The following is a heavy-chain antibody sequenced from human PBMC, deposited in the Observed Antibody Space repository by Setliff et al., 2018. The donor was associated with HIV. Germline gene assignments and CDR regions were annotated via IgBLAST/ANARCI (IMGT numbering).Heavy chain of an antibody. Sequence: GESLKISCKTSGYEFYGWWIGWVRQKPGKGLEWMGIIYPDDSNTRYSPSFRGQVTISADMSISTAYLQWSSLKASDTAMYYCARIEKLGNWFDPWGQGTLVTVSS. J-gene: IGHJ5*02. CDR3: ARIEKLGNWFDP. CDR1: GYEFYGWW. CDR2: IYPDDSNT. V-gene: IGHV5-51*01. D-gene: IGHD6-13*01.